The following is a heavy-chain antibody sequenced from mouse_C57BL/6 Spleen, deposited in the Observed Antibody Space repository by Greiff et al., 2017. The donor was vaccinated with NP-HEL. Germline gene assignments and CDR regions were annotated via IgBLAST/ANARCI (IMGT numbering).Heavy chain of an antibody. Sequence: EVMLVESGGGLVQPGGSMKLSCAASGFTFSDAWMDWVRQSPEKGLEWVAEIRNKANNHATYYAESVKGRFTISRDDSKSSVYLQMNSLRAEDTGIYYCTRLRWDGGYYFDYWGQGTTLTVSS. CDR1: GFTFSDAW. J-gene: IGHJ2*01. V-gene: IGHV6-6*01. D-gene: IGHD1-1*01. CDR2: IRNKANNHAT. CDR3: TRLRWDGGYYFDY.